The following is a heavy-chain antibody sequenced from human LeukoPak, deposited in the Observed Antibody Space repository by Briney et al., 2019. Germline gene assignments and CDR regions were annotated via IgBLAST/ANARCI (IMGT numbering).Heavy chain of an antibody. D-gene: IGHD3-22*01. Sequence: PSETLSLTCSVSAGSLSSSSYYWGWIRQPPEKRLQWIGRIYYSCSTYYNPSLKSRVTISVDTSNIQFYLQLTCVTAADTAVYYCARRPRTYYYDSSGYWSHAFDIWGQGTMVTVSS. V-gene: IGHV4-39*01. CDR3: ARRPRTYYYDSSGYWSHAFDI. CDR2: IYYSCST. CDR1: AGSLSSSSYY. J-gene: IGHJ3*02.